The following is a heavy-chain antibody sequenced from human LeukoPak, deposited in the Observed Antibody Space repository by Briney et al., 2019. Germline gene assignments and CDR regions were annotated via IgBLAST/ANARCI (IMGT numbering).Heavy chain of an antibody. CDR2: IYTSGST. CDR3: ARDLGAMVRGVGVEFDP. J-gene: IGHJ5*02. D-gene: IGHD3-10*01. CDR1: GGSISSYY. V-gene: IGHV4-4*07. Sequence: SETVSLTCTVSGGSISSYYWSWIRQPAGKGLEWIGRIYTSGSTNYNPSLKSRVTMSVDTSKNQFSLKLSSVTAADTAVYYCARDLGAMVRGVGVEFDPWGQGTLVTVSS.